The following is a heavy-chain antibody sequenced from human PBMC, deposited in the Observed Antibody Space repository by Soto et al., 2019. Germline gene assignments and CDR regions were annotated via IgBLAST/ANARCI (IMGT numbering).Heavy chain of an antibody. J-gene: IGHJ3*01. Sequence: EVQLVGSGGGLVQPGGSLRLSCVASGFTFRTYWMTWVRQAPGKGLEWVANIKQDGSEKYYVDSVRGRFAISRDNAKDSLYPQMNSLRVEDTAVYYCARDGLYCTYANCRGDAYDVWDQGTMVTVSS. V-gene: IGHV3-7*04. CDR2: IKQDGSEK. CDR1: GFTFRTYW. D-gene: IGHD2-8*01. CDR3: ARDGLYCTYANCRGDAYDV.